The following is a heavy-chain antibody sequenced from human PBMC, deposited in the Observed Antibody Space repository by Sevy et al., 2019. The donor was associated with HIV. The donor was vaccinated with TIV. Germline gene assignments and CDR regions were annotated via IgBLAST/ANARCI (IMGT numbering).Heavy chain of an antibody. J-gene: IGHJ6*02. V-gene: IGHV3-30*04. CDR2: ISYDGSNK. Sequence: GGSLRLSYAASGFTFSSYAMRWVRQAPGKGLEWVAVISYDGSNKYYADSVKGRFTISRDNSKNTLYLQMNSLRAEDTAVYYCARAAGGYSYGYGYYYYGMDVWGQGTTVTVSS. CDR1: GFTFSSYA. CDR3: ARAAGGYSYGYGYYYYGMDV. D-gene: IGHD5-18*01.